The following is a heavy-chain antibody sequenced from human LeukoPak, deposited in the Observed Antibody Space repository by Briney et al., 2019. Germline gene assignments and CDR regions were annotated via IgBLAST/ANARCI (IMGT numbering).Heavy chain of an antibody. V-gene: IGHV4-30-4*08. D-gene: IGHD3-22*01. CDR1: GGSVSRGDYY. CDR2: IYYSGGT. Sequence: SETLSLTCTVSGGSVSRGDYYWSWIRQPPGKGLEWIGYIYYSGGTFFNPSLKSRVTISVDTSKNQFSLKLSSVTAADTAVYYCAREVYYYDSSGYYDDYWGQGTLVTVSS. CDR3: AREVYYYDSSGYYDDY. J-gene: IGHJ4*02.